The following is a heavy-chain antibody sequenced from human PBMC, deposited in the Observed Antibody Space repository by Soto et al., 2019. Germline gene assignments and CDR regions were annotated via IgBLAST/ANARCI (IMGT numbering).Heavy chain of an antibody. D-gene: IGHD6-19*01. CDR1: GFTFSTYT. Sequence: PGGSLRLSCAASGFTFSTYTVNWVRQAPGKGLERVSSISSSSTYIYYADSVKGRFTISRDNAKNSLSLQMNSLRAEDTAVYYCASERLRPRITVDGTLDYWGPGTLVTVAS. CDR3: ASERLRPRITVDGTLDY. CDR2: ISSSSTYI. V-gene: IGHV3-21*01. J-gene: IGHJ4*02.